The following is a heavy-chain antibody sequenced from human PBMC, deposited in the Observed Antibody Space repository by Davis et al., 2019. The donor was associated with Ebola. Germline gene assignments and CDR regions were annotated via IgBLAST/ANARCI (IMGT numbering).Heavy chain of an antibody. V-gene: IGHV3-7*03. CDR3: ARQVWNFDNWFDP. D-gene: IGHD1-7*01. J-gene: IGHJ5*02. CDR2: IKQDGSEK. CDR1: GFTFSSHS. Sequence: GGSLRLSCEASGFTFSSHSINWVRQAPGKGLEWVANIKQDGSEKYYVDSVKGRFTISRDNAKNSLYLQMNSLRAEDTAVYYCARQVWNFDNWFDPWGQGTLVTVSS.